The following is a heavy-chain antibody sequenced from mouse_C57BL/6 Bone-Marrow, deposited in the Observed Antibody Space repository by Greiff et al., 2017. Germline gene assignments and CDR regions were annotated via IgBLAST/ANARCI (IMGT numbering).Heavy chain of an antibody. J-gene: IGHJ3*01. CDR2: SRNKANDYTT. CDR3: ARDASFAY. CDR1: GFTFSDFY. Sequence: EVNLVESGGGLVQSGRSLRLSCATSGFTFSDFYMEWVRQAPGKGLEWIAASRNKANDYTTEYSASVKGRFIVSRDTSQSILYLQMNALRAEDTAIYYCARDASFAYWGQGTLVTVSA. V-gene: IGHV7-1*01.